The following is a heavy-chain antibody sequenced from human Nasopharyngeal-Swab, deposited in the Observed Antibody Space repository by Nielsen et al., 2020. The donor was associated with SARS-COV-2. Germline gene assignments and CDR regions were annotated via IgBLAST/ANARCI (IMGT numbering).Heavy chain of an antibody. J-gene: IGHJ4*02. CDR3: ARGTAVAGILYYFDY. D-gene: IGHD6-19*01. CDR2: INQVGSEK. CDR1: GFSFDNYW. V-gene: IGHV3-7*01. Sequence: GESLKISCAASGFSFDNYWMNWVRQVPGKGLEWVANINQVGSEKYYVDSVKGRFTISRENAKNSLYLQMNSLRAGDTAVYYCARGTAVAGILYYFDYWGQGTLVTVSS.